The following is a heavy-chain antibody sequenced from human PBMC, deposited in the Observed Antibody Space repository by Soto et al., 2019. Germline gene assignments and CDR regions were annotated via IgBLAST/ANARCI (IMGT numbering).Heavy chain of an antibody. J-gene: IGHJ4*02. CDR1: GYTFTSYY. CDR3: ARCPTYYDILTGYVFDY. D-gene: IGHD3-9*01. V-gene: IGHV1-46*01. Sequence: ASVKVSCKASGYTFTSYYMHWVRQAPGQGLEWMGRISASSGSTNYAQKLQGRVTMTTDTSTSTAYMELRSLRSDDTAVYYCARCPTYYDILTGYVFDYWGQGTLVTVSS. CDR2: ISASSGST.